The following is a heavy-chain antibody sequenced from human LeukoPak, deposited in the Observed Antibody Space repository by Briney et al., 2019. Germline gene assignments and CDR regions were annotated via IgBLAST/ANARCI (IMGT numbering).Heavy chain of an antibody. Sequence: GGSLRLSCAASGFTFSSYAMSWVRQAPGKGLEWVSGIVASGGGTYYANSMKGRFTISRDNSKNTLYLQLNSLRAEDTAVYYCAKPPNYDSSSPRVDYWGQGTLVTVSS. V-gene: IGHV3-23*01. CDR1: GFTFSSYA. CDR3: AKPPNYDSSSPRVDY. J-gene: IGHJ4*02. CDR2: IVASGGGT. D-gene: IGHD3-22*01.